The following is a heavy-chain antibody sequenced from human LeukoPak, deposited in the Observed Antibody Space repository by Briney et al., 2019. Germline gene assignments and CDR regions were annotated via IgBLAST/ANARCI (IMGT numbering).Heavy chain of an antibody. J-gene: IGHJ3*02. Sequence: SETLSLTCTVSGGSISSGSYYWSWVRQPAGKGLEWIGRIYTSGSTNYNPSLKSRVTISVDTSKNQFSLKLSSVTAADTAVYYCARWGLYDFFYIWGQGTMVTVSS. CDR2: IYTSGST. CDR1: GGSISSGSYY. D-gene: IGHD3-3*01. CDR3: ARWGLYDFFYI. V-gene: IGHV4-61*02.